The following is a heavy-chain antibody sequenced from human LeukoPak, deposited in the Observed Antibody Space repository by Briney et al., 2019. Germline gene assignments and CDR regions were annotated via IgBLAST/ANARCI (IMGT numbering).Heavy chain of an antibody. D-gene: IGHD3-10*01. CDR3: AREEVRGLPSDYWFDP. J-gene: IGHJ5*02. CDR2: IHHSGST. CDR1: VGHFSGYY. Sequence: SETLSHTCAVYVGHFSGYYWSWIRQPPGKGLEWIGEIHHSGSTNYNPSLKSRVTISVDTSKNQFSLKLSSVTAADTAVYYCAREEVRGLPSDYWFDPWGQGTLVTVSS. V-gene: IGHV4-34*01.